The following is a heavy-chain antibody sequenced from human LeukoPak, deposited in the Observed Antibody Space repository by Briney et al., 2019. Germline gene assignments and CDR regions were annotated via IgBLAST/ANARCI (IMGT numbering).Heavy chain of an antibody. J-gene: IGHJ4*02. CDR1: GFTFTNAW. CDR3: TTGCSANWYEPDS. Sequence: PGGSLRLSCVASGFTFTNAWMSWVRQGPGKGLEWVGRIKTKTDGGTTDYAAPVKGRFTISRDDSKNTLYLQMNSLKTEDTAVYYCTTGCSANWYEPDSWGQGTLVTVSS. D-gene: IGHD1-1*01. CDR2: IKTKTDGGTT. V-gene: IGHV3-15*01.